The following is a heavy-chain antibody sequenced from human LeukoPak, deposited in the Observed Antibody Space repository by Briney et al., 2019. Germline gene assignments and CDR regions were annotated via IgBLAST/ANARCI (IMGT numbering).Heavy chain of an antibody. D-gene: IGHD3-9*01. V-gene: IGHV3-48*01. Sequence: PGGSLRLSCAASGFTFSSYHMNWVRQAPGKGLEWISYIHSTSSTIHYADSVKGRFTISRDNAKNSLCLQMNSLRAEDTAVYYCARVVQDVTGADFWGQGTLVTVSS. CDR3: ARVVQDVTGADF. CDR1: GFTFSSYH. J-gene: IGHJ4*02. CDR2: IHSTSSTI.